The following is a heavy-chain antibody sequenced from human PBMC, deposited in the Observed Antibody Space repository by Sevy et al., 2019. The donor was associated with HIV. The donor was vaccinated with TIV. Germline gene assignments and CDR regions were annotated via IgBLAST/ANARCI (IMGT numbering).Heavy chain of an antibody. V-gene: IGHV3-30-3*01. CDR1: GFTFSSYA. D-gene: IGHD3-10*01. J-gene: IGHJ3*02. Sequence: GGSLRLSCAASGFTFSSYAMHWVRQAPGKGLEWVAVISYDGSNKYYADSVKGRFTISRDNSKNTLYLQMNSRRAEDTAVYYCARAMWFGELSPPAFDIWGQGTMVTVSS. CDR3: ARAMWFGELSPPAFDI. CDR2: ISYDGSNK.